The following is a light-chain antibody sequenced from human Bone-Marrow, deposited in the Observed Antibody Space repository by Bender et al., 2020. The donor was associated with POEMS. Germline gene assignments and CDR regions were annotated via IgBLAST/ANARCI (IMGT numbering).Light chain of an antibody. V-gene: IGLV3-21*02. Sequence: SYVLTQPPSVSVAPGQTARITCGGNNVGSTSVHWYQQKPGQAPVLVVYDDDDRPSGIPERFSGSNSGNTATLTISRVEAGDEADYYCQVWDSSSDHSVFGGGTKLTV. J-gene: IGLJ3*02. CDR2: DDD. CDR3: QVWDSSSDHSV. CDR1: NVGSTS.